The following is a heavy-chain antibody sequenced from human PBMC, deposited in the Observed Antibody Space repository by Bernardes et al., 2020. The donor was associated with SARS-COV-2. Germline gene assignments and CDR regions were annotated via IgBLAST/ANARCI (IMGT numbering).Heavy chain of an antibody. D-gene: IGHD6-19*01. V-gene: IGHV3-7*01. J-gene: IGHJ4*02. CDR3: GKGGWYPDY. CDR2: IKQGGSEK. CDR1: GFTVSSSW. Sequence: GGSLRLSCTVSGFTVSSSWMTWARQAPGKGLEWVAYIKQGGSEKHYVDSVRGRFTISRDNAKNSLYLQMNSLRVDDTTIYYCGKGGWYPDYWGQGTLVTVSS.